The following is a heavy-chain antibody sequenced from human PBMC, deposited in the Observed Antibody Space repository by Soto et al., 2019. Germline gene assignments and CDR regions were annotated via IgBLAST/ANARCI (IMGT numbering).Heavy chain of an antibody. CDR2: ISWDGGST. J-gene: IGHJ6*02. V-gene: IGHV3-43*01. Sequence: GGSLRLSCAASGFTFDDYTMHWVRQAPGKGLEWVSLISWDGGSTYYADSVKGRFTISRDNSKNSLYLQMNSLRTEDTALYYCAKGVTFSYYYGMDVWGQGTTVTVSS. CDR3: AKGVTFSYYYGMDV. D-gene: IGHD3-16*01. CDR1: GFTFDDYT.